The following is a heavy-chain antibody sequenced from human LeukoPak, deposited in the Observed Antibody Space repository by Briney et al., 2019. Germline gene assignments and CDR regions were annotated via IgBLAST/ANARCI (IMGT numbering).Heavy chain of an antibody. CDR2: ISGSGGST. CDR1: GFTFSNYA. J-gene: IGHJ3*02. Sequence: GGSLRLSCAASGFTFSNYAMSWVRQAPGKGLEWVSGISGSGGSTYYADSVKGRFTISRDNSKNTLYLQMNSLRAEDTAVYYCAKDSPYYYDSSGPALWSGAFDIWGQGTMVTVSS. D-gene: IGHD3-22*01. V-gene: IGHV3-23*01. CDR3: AKDSPYYYDSSGPALWSGAFDI.